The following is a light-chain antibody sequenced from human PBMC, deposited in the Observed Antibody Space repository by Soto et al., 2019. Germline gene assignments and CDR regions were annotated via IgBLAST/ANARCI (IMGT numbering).Light chain of an antibody. CDR3: QQSYSTIT. Sequence: DIQMTQSPSSLSASVRDRVTITCRASQSISSYLNWYQQKPGKAPKLLIYAASSLQSGVPSRFSGSGSGTDFTLTISSLQPEDFATYYCQQSYSTITFGQGTRLEIK. V-gene: IGKV1-39*01. CDR2: AAS. J-gene: IGKJ5*01. CDR1: QSISSY.